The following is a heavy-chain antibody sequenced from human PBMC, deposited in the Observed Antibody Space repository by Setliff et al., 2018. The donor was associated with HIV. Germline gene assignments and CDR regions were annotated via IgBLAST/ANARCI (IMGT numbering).Heavy chain of an antibody. CDR3: ARGGRVDESRGYYYPLMY. J-gene: IGHJ4*02. D-gene: IGHD3-22*01. CDR2: SNPSSRTT. Sequence: ASVKVSCKSSGYIFTTHYIHWVRQAPGQGIEWTGMSNPSSRTTIYAQKFRGRMTLTKDKYTTTVYMELSSLRSDDTAVYYCARGGRVDESRGYYYPLMYWGQGTLVTVSS. CDR1: GYIFTTHY. V-gene: IGHV1-46*01.